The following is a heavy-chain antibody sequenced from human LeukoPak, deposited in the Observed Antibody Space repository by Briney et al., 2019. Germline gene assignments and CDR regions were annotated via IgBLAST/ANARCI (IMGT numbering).Heavy chain of an antibody. CDR2: INPNSGDS. Sequence: ASVKVSCKASGYKFTGYYMHWVRQAPGQGLEWMGWINPNSGDSHHAQKFQGRVTMTRDTSISTAYMELSRLRSDDTAVYYCAKEIGGILVFNYWGQGTLVTVSS. J-gene: IGHJ4*02. D-gene: IGHD5-18*01. CDR1: GYKFTGYY. CDR3: AKEIGGILVFNY. V-gene: IGHV1-2*02.